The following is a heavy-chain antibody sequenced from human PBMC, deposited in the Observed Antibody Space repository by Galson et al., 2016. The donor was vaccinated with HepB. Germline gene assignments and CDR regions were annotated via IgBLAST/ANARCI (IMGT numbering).Heavy chain of an antibody. CDR1: GYTLTELS. CDR3: AIDLNSSSWYGIDFDY. Sequence: SVKVSCKVSGYTLTELSMHWVRQAPGEGLEWMGGFDPEDGETVYAQKFQGRVTMTEDTSADTAYMELSSLRSEDTAVYYCAIDLNSSSWYGIDFDYWGQGTLVTVSS. D-gene: IGHD6-13*01. V-gene: IGHV1-24*01. J-gene: IGHJ4*02. CDR2: FDPEDGET.